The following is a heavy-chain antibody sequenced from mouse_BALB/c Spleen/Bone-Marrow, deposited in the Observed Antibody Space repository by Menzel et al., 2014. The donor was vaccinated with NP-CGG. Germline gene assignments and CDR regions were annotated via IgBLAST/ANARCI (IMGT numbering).Heavy chain of an antibody. D-gene: IGHD2-14*01. CDR3: ARGTLRGALDY. J-gene: IGHJ4*01. CDR2: ISYSGST. Sequence: EVQLQESGPGLVKPSQSLSLPCTVTGYSITSDYAWNWIRQFPGNKLEWMGYISYSGSTIYNPSLKSRISFTRDTSRNQFFLQLNSVTTEDTATYYCARGTLRGALDYWGQGTSVTVSS. CDR1: GYSITSDYA. V-gene: IGHV3-2*02.